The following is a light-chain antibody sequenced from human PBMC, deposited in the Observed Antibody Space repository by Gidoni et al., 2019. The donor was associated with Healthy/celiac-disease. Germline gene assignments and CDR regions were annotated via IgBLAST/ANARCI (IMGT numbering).Light chain of an antibody. V-gene: IGKV3-11*01. CDR1: QSVSSY. Sequence: EIVLTQSPATLSLSPGERATLSCRASQSVSSYLAWYQQKPGQAPRLLIYDASNRATGIPARFSGSGSGTDFTLTISSLEPEDFAVYYCQQRSNWPPSLXQXTRLXIK. CDR2: DAS. CDR3: QQRSNWPPS. J-gene: IGKJ5*01.